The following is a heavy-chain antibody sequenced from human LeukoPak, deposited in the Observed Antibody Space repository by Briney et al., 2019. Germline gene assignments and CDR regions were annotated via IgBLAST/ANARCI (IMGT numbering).Heavy chain of an antibody. CDR3: AKGPGYYYDSSGAFDI. CDR2: ISYDGSNK. J-gene: IGHJ3*02. D-gene: IGHD3-22*01. V-gene: IGHV3-30*18. CDR1: GLTFSSYG. Sequence: PGRSLRLSCAASGLTFSSYGMHWVRQAPGKGLEWVAVISYDGSNKYYADSVRGRFTISRDNSKNTLYLQMNSLRAEDTAVYYCAKGPGYYYDSSGAFDIWGQGTMVTVSS.